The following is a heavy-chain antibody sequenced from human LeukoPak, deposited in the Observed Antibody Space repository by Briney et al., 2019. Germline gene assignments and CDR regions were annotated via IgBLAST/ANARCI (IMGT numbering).Heavy chain of an antibody. CDR1: GYTFTGYY. D-gene: IGHD6-13*01. Sequence: ASVKVSCKASGYTFTGYYMHWVRQAPGQGLEWMGWINPNSGGTNYAQKFQGRVTMTRGTSISTAYMELSRLRSDDTAVYYCARDRSSSSWYLGVSGMDVWGQGTTVTVSS. CDR2: INPNSGGT. V-gene: IGHV1-2*02. J-gene: IGHJ6*02. CDR3: ARDRSSSSWYLGVSGMDV.